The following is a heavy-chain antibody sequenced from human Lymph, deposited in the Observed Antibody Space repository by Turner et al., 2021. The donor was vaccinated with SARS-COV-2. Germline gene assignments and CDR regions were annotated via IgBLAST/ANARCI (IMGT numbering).Heavy chain of an antibody. CDR2: ISPILSIA. J-gene: IGHJ6*02. CDR1: GGTFSSYA. V-gene: IGHV1-69*10. D-gene: IGHD3-10*01. Sequence: QVQLVQSGAEVKKPGSSVKVSCKASGGTFSSYAISWVRQAPGQGLEWMGGISPILSIATDAQKFQGRVTITADKSTSTAYKELSSLRSEDTAVFYCARVVGGFGELGYYYYYGMDVWGQGTTVTVSS. CDR3: ARVVGGFGELGYYYYYGMDV.